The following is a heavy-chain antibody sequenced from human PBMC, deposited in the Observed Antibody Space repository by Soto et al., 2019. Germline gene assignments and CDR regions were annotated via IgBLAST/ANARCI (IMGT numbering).Heavy chain of an antibody. CDR2: IKQDGSEK. D-gene: IGHD3-10*01. J-gene: IGHJ3*02. V-gene: IGHV3-7*01. CDR3: ARGAVRAVGGAFDI. CDR1: GFTFSSYW. Sequence: GGSLRLSCAASGFTFSSYWMSWVRQAPGKGLEWVANIKQDGSEKYYVDSVKGRFTISRDNAKNSLYLQMNSLRAEDTAVYYCARGAVRAVGGAFDIWGQGTMVTVSS.